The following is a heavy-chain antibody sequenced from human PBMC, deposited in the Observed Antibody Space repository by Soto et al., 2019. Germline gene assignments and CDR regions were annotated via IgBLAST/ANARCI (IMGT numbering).Heavy chain of an antibody. J-gene: IGHJ3*02. CDR1: AFTFKNYA. CDR3: AKENSPGNHYDSSGRRGYAFDI. Sequence: LRLSCAASAFTFKNYAMSWVRQAPGKGLEWVSAISPSGVGTFYADSVKGRFTISRDNSKNTLYLQMNSLRAEDTAVYYCAKENSPGNHYDSSGRRGYAFDIWGQGTMVTVSS. D-gene: IGHD3-22*01. CDR2: ISPSGVGT. V-gene: IGHV3-23*01.